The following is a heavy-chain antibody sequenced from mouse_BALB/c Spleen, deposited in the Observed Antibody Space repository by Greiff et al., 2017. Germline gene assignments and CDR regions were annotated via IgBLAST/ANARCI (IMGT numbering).Heavy chain of an antibody. V-gene: IGHV2-6-7*01. J-gene: IGHJ4*01. CDR3: ARDRGPFYYYGSSPYAMDY. CDR2: IWGDGST. Sequence: VQLQQSGPGLVAPSQSLSITCTVSGFSLTGYGVNWVRQPPGKGLEWLGMIWGDGSTDYNSALKSRLSISKDNSKSQVFLKMNSLQTDDTARYYCARDRGPFYYYGSSPYAMDYWGQGTSVTVSS. D-gene: IGHD1-1*01. CDR1: GFSLTGYG.